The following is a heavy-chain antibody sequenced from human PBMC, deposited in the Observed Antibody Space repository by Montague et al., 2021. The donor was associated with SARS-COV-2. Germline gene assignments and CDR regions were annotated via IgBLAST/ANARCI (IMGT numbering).Heavy chain of an antibody. CDR1: GFTLSSYS. Sequence: SLRLSCAASGFTLSSYSMNWVRQAPGKGLEWVSSIGSSSSYIYYADSVKGRFTISRDNAKNSLYLQMNSLRAEDTAVYYCARAAVRGVIEHIYGMDVWGQGTTVTVSS. CDR2: IGSSSSYI. J-gene: IGHJ6*02. V-gene: IGHV3-21*01. CDR3: ARAAVRGVIEHIYGMDV. D-gene: IGHD3-10*01.